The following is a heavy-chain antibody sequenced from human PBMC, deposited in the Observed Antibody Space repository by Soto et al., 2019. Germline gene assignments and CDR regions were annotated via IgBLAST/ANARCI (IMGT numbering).Heavy chain of an antibody. CDR1: GFTYINYA. CDR3: AKRAPYYFDS. J-gene: IGHJ4*02. V-gene: IGHV3-23*01. CDR2: IGTSGGT. Sequence: GSLRLSCAASGFTYINYAISWVRQAPGKGLEWVSTIGTSGGTYYPDSVRGRFTISRDNSRNTLYLQMNSLRPEDTAVYYCAKRAPYYFDSWGQGTQVTSPQ.